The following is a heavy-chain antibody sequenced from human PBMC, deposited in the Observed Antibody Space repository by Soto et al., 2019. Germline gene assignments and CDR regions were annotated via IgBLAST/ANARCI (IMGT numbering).Heavy chain of an antibody. J-gene: IGHJ6*02. CDR2: ISAYNGNT. D-gene: IGHD2-15*01. CDR3: ARAYEIRGLVVLDYYGMDV. Sequence: ASVKVSCKASGYTFTSYGISWVRQAPGQGLEWMGWISAYNGNTNYAQKLQGRVTMTTDTSTSTAYMELRSLRSDDTAVYYCARAYEIRGLVVLDYYGMDVWGQGTTVTVSS. V-gene: IGHV1-18*01. CDR1: GYTFTSYG.